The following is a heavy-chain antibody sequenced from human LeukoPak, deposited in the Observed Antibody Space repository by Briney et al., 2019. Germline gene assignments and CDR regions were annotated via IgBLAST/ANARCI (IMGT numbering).Heavy chain of an antibody. CDR2: IYYSGST. CDR3: ARLKAAYGGNFRISWFDP. Sequence: SETLSLTCAVYGGSFSGYYWGWIRQPPGKGLEWIGSIYYSGSTYYNPSLKSRVTISVDTSKNQFSLKLSSVTAADTAVYYCARLKAAYGGNFRISWFDPWGQGTLVTVSS. J-gene: IGHJ5*02. V-gene: IGHV4-39*01. D-gene: IGHD4-23*01. CDR1: GGSFSGYY.